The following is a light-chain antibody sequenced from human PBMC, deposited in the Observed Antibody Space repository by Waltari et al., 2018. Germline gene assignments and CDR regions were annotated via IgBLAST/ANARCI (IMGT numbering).Light chain of an antibody. CDR1: RSDVGRFDL. CDR3: CSYESPNTWV. Sequence: QSALTQPASVSGSPGQSITISCTGTRSDVGRFDLVSWYRHHPGKAPELIIYEVRKRPSGVSNRFSGSYSGNTASLTISGLQAEDEADYYCCSYESPNTWVFGGGTKLTVL. CDR2: EVR. V-gene: IGLV2-23*02. J-gene: IGLJ2*01.